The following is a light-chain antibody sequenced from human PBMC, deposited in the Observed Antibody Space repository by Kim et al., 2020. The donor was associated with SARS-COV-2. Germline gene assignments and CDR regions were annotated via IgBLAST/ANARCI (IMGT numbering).Light chain of an antibody. CDR3: QQYNKWPVT. V-gene: IGKV3-15*01. CDR2: GAS. CDR1: QSVSSK. J-gene: IGKJ4*01. Sequence: PGERATLSCRASQSVSSKLAWYQQKPGQAPRLLIYGASTRATDIPARFSGSGSGTEFTLTISSLQSEDFAVYYCQQYNKWPVTFGGGTKVDIK.